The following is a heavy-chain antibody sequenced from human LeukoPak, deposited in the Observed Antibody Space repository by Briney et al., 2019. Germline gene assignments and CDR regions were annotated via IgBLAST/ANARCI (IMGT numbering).Heavy chain of an antibody. Sequence: GGSLRLSCAASGFTFSSYEMNWVRQAPGKGLEWASYISSSGSTIYYADSVKGRFTISRDNAKNSLYLQMNSLRAEDTAVYYCARFWSGYSTLDYWGQGTLVTVSS. V-gene: IGHV3-48*03. CDR3: ARFWSGYSTLDY. CDR2: ISSSGSTI. CDR1: GFTFSSYE. J-gene: IGHJ4*02. D-gene: IGHD3-3*01.